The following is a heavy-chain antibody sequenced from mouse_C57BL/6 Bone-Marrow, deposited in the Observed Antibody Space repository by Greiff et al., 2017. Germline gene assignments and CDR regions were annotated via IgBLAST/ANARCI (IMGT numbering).Heavy chain of an antibody. D-gene: IGHD2-2*01. CDR1: GFNIKDDY. J-gene: IGHJ4*01. CDR2: IDPENGDT. Sequence: VQLQQSGAELVRPGASVKLSCTASGFNIKDDYMHWVKPRPEQGLEWIGWIDPENGDTEFAPKFKGKATIKVDTSSNTAYLQLHSLPSKDTAVYYCTTWLRRGGDAMDYWGQGTSVTVSS. V-gene: IGHV14-4*01. CDR3: TTWLRRGGDAMDY.